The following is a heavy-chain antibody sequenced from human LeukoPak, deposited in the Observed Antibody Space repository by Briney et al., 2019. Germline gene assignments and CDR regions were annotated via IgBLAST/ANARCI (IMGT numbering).Heavy chain of an antibody. CDR2: ISYDGSNK. Sequence: GGSLRLSCAASGFTFSSYGMHWVRQAPGKGLEWVAVISYDGSNKYYADSVKGRFTISRDNSKNTLYLQMNSLRAEDTAVYYCARDREGSSGLNDAFDIWGQGTMVTVSS. CDR3: ARDREGSSGLNDAFDI. D-gene: IGHD3-22*01. CDR1: GFTFSSYG. J-gene: IGHJ3*02. V-gene: IGHV3-30*03.